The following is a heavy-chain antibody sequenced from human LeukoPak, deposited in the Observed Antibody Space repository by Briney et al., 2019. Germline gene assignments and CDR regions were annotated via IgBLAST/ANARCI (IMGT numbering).Heavy chain of an antibody. CDR1: GGSISTNY. Sequence: SETLSLTCTVSGGSISTNYWTWIRQPPGKRLEWIGYIYYSGSTNYNPSLKSRVTMSLDTSKNQFSLKLNSVTAADTAVYFCARRGNWGFFDYWGQGILVTVSS. D-gene: IGHD3-16*01. J-gene: IGHJ4*02. CDR2: IYYSGST. CDR3: ARRGNWGFFDY. V-gene: IGHV4-59*01.